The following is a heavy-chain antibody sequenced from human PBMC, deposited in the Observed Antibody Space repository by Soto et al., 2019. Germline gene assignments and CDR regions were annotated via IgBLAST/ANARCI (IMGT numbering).Heavy chain of an antibody. CDR2: IFSDDNT. J-gene: IGHJ4*02. Sequence: PGGSLRLSCAASGFAVSNNYMSWVRQAPGKGLEWVSVIFSDDNTYYADSVKGRFTISRDTSKSTVYLQMNSLRAEDTAVYYCARDWNGDKYFDFWDQGSLVTVSS. V-gene: IGHV3-53*01. CDR1: GFAVSNNY. D-gene: IGHD4-17*01. CDR3: ARDWNGDKYFDF.